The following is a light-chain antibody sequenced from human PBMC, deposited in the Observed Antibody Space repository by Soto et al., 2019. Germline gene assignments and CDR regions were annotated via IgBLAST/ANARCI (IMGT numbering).Light chain of an antibody. CDR3: QQYGSSPQNT. CDR2: GAS. V-gene: IGKV3-20*01. CDR1: QSVSSSY. Sequence: ELVLTQSPGTLSLSPGERATLSCRASQSVSSSYLAWYQQKPGQAPRLLIYGASSRATGIPDRFSGSGSGTDFTLTISRLEPEDFAVYYCQQYGSSPQNTFGQGKRLEIK. J-gene: IGKJ5*01.